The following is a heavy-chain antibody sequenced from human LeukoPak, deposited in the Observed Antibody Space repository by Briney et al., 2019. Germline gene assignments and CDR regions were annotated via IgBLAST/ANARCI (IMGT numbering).Heavy chain of an antibody. CDR2: ISAYNGNT. D-gene: IGHD3-3*01. Sequence: ASVKVSCKASGYIFTSYTINWVRQAPGQGLEWMGWISAYNGNTNYAQKLQGRVTMTTDTSTSTAYMELRSLRSDDTAVYYCARESLRFLEWLPGAFDIWGQGTMVTVSS. V-gene: IGHV1-18*01. J-gene: IGHJ3*02. CDR3: ARESLRFLEWLPGAFDI. CDR1: GYIFTSYT.